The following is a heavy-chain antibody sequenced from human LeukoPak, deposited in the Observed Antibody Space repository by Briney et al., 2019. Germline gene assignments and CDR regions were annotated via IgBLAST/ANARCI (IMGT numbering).Heavy chain of an antibody. CDR2: IYYSGST. Sequence: SETLSLTCTVSGGSISSYYWSWIRQPPGKGLEWIGYIYYSGSTNYNPSLKSRVTISVHTSKNQFSLKLSSVTTADTAVYYCARVGGGSLDRWGQGTLVTVSS. D-gene: IGHD2-15*01. J-gene: IGHJ4*02. CDR3: ARVGGGSLDR. V-gene: IGHV4-59*01. CDR1: GGSISSYY.